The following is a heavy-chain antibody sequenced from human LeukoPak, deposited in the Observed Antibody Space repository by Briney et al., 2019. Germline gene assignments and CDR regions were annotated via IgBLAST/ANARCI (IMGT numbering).Heavy chain of an antibody. CDR2: IHSSGST. CDR3: ARVIATITQDSFDI. V-gene: IGHV4-4*07. Sequence: SETLSLTCTVSGGSITNYYWSWIRQPAGKGLEWIGRIHSSGSTNYNPSLRSRVIMSVDTSKNQLFLSLTSVTAADTALYYCARVIATITQDSFDIWGRGTMVTVSS. J-gene: IGHJ3*02. D-gene: IGHD2-21*01. CDR1: GGSITNYY.